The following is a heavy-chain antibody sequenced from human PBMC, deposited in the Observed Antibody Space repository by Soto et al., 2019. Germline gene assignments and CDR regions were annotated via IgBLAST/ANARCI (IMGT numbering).Heavy chain of an antibody. CDR2: IWYDGSNK. CDR3: ATEAEYSYGSRPQYYGMDV. Sequence: PGGSLRLSCAASGFTFSSYGMHWVRQAPGKGLEWVAVIWYDGSNKYYADSVKGRFTISRDNSKNTLYLQMNSLRAEDTAVYYCATEAEYSYGSRPQYYGMDVWGQGTTVTVSS. V-gene: IGHV3-33*01. CDR1: GFTFSSYG. J-gene: IGHJ6*02. D-gene: IGHD5-18*01.